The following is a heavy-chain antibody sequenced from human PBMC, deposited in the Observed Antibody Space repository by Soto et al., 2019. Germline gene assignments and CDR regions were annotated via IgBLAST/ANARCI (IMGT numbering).Heavy chain of an antibody. J-gene: IGHJ4*02. CDR3: ASRTSGWYFDY. V-gene: IGHV3-23*01. CDR1: GFTFSRYA. D-gene: IGHD6-19*01. CDR2: ISGSGGST. Sequence: EVQLLESGGGLVQPGGSLRLSCTASGFTFSRYAMNWVRQAPGKGLEWVSVISGSGGSTYYADSVKGRFTISRDNSTNPLYLQMNSLIADETAVYYCASRTSGWYFDYWGQGTLVTVSS.